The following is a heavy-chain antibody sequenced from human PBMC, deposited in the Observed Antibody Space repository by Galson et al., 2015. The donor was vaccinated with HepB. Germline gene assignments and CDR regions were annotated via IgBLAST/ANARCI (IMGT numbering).Heavy chain of an antibody. V-gene: IGHV3-21*04. CDR1: EFIFSDFT. D-gene: IGHD2-8*01. J-gene: IGHJ4*02. CDR2: ISSSGYYT. Sequence: SLRLSCAGSEFIFSDFTMNWVRQAPGKGLEWVSSISSSGYYTDYADSVKGRFTISRDNSRNTVVLQLSSLRPEDTAVYYCAKDGIMVSNNPYQLHFWGQGTLVSVSS. CDR3: AKDGIMVSNNPYQLHF.